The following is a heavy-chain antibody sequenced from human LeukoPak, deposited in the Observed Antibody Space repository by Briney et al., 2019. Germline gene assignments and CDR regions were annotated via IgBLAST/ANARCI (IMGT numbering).Heavy chain of an antibody. CDR2: INHSGST. J-gene: IGHJ6*03. CDR1: GGSFSGYY. D-gene: IGHD5-18*01. V-gene: IGHV4-34*01. CDR3: ARVGYSYVINDWSRTGLGAYPTKYYYHMDV. Sequence: SETLSLTCAVYGGSFSGYYWSWIRQPPRKGLEWIGEINHSGSTNYNPSLQSRVTISGDTSKNQFSLKLSSVTAADTAVYFCARVGYSYVINDWSRTGLGAYPTKYYYHMDVWGKGTTVTVSS.